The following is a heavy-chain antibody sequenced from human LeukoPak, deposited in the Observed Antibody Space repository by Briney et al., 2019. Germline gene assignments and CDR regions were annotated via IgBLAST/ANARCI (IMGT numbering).Heavy chain of an antibody. CDR2: IIPIFGTA. J-gene: IGHJ4*02. D-gene: IGHD6-13*01. V-gene: IGHV1-69*05. CDR3: AREEAAAALPFDY. CDR1: GGTFSSYA. Sequence: ASVKVCCKASGGTFSSYAISWLRQAPGQGLEWMGRIIPIFGTANSAQKFQGRVTITTDESTSTAYMELSSLRSEDTAVYYCAREEAAAALPFDYWGQGTLVTVSS.